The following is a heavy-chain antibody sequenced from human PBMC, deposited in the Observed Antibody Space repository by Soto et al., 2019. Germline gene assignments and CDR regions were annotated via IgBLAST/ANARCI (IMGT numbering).Heavy chain of an antibody. J-gene: IGHJ5*02. CDR3: ARDYYDILTGYRGWFDP. CDR2: IYHSGST. V-gene: IGHV4-30-2*01. D-gene: IGHD3-9*01. Sequence: QLQLQESGSGLVKPSQTLSLTCAVSGCSISSGGYSWSWIRQPPGKGLEWIGYIYHSGSTYYNPSLKSRVTISVDRSKNQFSLKLSSVTAADTAVYYCARDYYDILTGYRGWFDPWGQGTLVTVSS. CDR1: GCSISSGGYS.